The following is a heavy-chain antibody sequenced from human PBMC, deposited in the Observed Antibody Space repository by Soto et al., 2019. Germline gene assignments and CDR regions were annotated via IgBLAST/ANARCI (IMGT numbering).Heavy chain of an antibody. J-gene: IGHJ4*02. CDR3: ASLICNRTSCPRHYFDS. V-gene: IGHV3-48*01. CDR2: MSVGDTAI. CDR1: GFIFTTYS. D-gene: IGHD2-2*01. Sequence: GGSLRLSCAASGFIFTTYSVSWVRQATGKGLEWISYMSVGDTAIYYADSVRGRVTISRDDAKNSVYLQINSLGAEDTAVYYSASLICNRTSCPRHYFDSWGKGTPVTAPQ.